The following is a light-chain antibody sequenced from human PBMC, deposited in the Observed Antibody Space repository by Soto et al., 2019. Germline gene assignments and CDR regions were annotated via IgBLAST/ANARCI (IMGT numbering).Light chain of an antibody. Sequence: DIQMTQSPSSLSASVGDRVTITCQARQEISKYLNWYQQKPGKAPKLLIYDASNLETGVPSRFSGSGSRTDFTFTISRLKPEDIATYYYQHYDNFPLTFGPGTKVYIK. CDR1: QEISKY. CDR3: QHYDNFPLT. V-gene: IGKV1-33*01. CDR2: DAS. J-gene: IGKJ3*01.